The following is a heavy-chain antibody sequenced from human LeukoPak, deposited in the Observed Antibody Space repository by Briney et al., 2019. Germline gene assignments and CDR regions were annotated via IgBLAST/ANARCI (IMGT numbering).Heavy chain of an antibody. CDR1: GGSISSSSYY. Sequence: SETLSLTCTVSGGSISSSSYYWGWIRQPPGKGLEWIGSIYYSGSTNYNPSLKSRVTISVDTSKNQFSLKLSSVTAADTAVYYCARGKYYYDSSGHHFDYWGQGTLVTVSS. CDR2: IYYSGST. J-gene: IGHJ4*02. CDR3: ARGKYYYDSSGHHFDY. V-gene: IGHV4-39*07. D-gene: IGHD3-22*01.